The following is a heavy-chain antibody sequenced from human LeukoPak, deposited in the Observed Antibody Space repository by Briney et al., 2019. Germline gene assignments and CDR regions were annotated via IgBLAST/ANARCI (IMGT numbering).Heavy chain of an antibody. Sequence: GESLKIFCKGSGYSFTSYWIGWVRQMPGKGPEWMGIIYPGDSDTRYSPSFQGQVTMSVDESISTAYLQWSSLKASDTAMYYCATGSTWADYWGQGTLVTVSS. CDR2: IYPGDSDT. D-gene: IGHD6-13*01. V-gene: IGHV5-51*01. CDR1: GYSFTSYW. J-gene: IGHJ4*02. CDR3: ATGSTWADY.